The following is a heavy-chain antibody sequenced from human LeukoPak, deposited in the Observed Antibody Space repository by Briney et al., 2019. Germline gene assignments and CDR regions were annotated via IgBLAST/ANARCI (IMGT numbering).Heavy chain of an antibody. J-gene: IGHJ5*02. V-gene: IGHV4-38-2*02. CDR3: ARGPYSSSWYGWFDP. CDR1: GYSISSGYY. D-gene: IGHD6-13*01. CDR2: INHSGST. Sequence: SETLSLTCTVSGYSISSGYYWGWIRQPPGKGLEWIGEINHSGSTNYNPSLKSRVTISVDTSKNQFSLKLSSVTAADTAVYYCARGPYSSSWYGWFDPWGQGTLVTVSS.